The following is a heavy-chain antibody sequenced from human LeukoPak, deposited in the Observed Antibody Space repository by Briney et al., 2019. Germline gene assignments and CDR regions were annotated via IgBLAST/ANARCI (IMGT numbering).Heavy chain of an antibody. CDR3: ARAYYDFWSGYYPFPFYYYGMDV. J-gene: IGHJ6*02. D-gene: IGHD3-3*01. Sequence: GGSLRLSCAASGFIFSSYSMNWVRQAPGKGLEWVSSISSSSSYIYYADSVKGRFTISRDNAKNSLYLQMNSLRAEDTAVYYCARAYYDFWSGYYPFPFYYYGMDVWGQGTTVTVSS. CDR1: GFIFSSYS. V-gene: IGHV3-21*01. CDR2: ISSSSSYI.